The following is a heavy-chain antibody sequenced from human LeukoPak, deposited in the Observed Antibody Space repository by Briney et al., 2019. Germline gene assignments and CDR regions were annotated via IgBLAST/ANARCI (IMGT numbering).Heavy chain of an antibody. V-gene: IGHV4-59*01. CDR3: ASAESYCSGGSCSY. D-gene: IGHD2-15*01. CDR1: GGSISSYY. CDR2: IYYSGST. Sequence: PSETLSLNCTVSGGSISSYYWSWIRQPPGKGLEWIGYIYYSGSTNYNPSLKSRVTISLDTSKNQFSLKLSSVTAADTAVYYCASAESYCSGGSCSYWGQGTLVTVSS. J-gene: IGHJ4*02.